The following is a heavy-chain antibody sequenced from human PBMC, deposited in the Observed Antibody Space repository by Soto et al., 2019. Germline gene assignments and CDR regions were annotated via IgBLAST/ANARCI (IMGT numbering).Heavy chain of an antibody. Sequence: QWQLQESGPGLVGPSETLSLTCTVSGGSINTYNLFWAWFRQPPGKGLEWIASIHYGGNAYYSPSLSTRVTISRDTSDNRVSLEMTSVTAADTAVYYCARINVTLDLWGQGTLVTVSS. V-gene: IGHV4-39*01. CDR3: ARINVTLDL. CDR1: GGSINTYNLF. CDR2: IHYGGNA. J-gene: IGHJ4*02. D-gene: IGHD2-21*02.